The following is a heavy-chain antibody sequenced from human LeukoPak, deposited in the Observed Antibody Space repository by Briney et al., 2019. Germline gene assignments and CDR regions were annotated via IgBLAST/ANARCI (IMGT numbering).Heavy chain of an antibody. CDR2: IKQDGSEK. D-gene: IGHD1-7*01. CDR1: GFTFRGFL. V-gene: IGHV3-7*01. CDR3: ARAGSNWNYVY. Sequence: GGSLRLSCAASGFTFRGFLMSWVRQIPGKGLEWVANIKQDGSEKYYADALKGRFTISRDNTKNSLSLRMNSLIVEDTAVYYCARAGSNWNYVYWGQGTLVTVSS. J-gene: IGHJ4*02.